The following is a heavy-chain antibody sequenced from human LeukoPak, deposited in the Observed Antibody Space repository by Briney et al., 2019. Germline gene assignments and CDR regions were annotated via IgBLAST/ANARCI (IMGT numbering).Heavy chain of an antibody. Sequence: GGSLRLSCAASGFTFSSYAMSWVRQAPGKGLEWVSTISGSGAYTYYADSAKGRFTISRDNSKNTLYLQMNSPRAEDTAVYYCAKYFASGSYYKLPHWGQGTLVTVSS. CDR1: GFTFSSYA. V-gene: IGHV3-23*01. CDR3: AKYFASGSYYKLPH. D-gene: IGHD3-10*01. CDR2: ISGSGAYT. J-gene: IGHJ1*01.